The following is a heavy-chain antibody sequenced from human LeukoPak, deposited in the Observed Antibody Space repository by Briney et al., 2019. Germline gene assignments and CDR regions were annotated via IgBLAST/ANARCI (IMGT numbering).Heavy chain of an antibody. Sequence: ASVRVSCKTSGYTFTSHDVNWVRQATGQGLEWMGWMHPNSGNTGYAQKFQGRVTITRNISISTAYMELSSLRYEDTAVYYCARVPDRRGFDHWGQGSLVTVSS. J-gene: IGHJ4*02. CDR3: ARVPDRRGFDH. CDR1: GYTFTSHD. CDR2: MHPNSGNT. V-gene: IGHV1-8*02.